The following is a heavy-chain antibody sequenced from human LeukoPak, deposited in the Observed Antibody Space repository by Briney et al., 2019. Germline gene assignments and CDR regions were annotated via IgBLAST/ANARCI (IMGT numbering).Heavy chain of an antibody. CDR3: ARERSSGWYGNYFDY. Sequence: ASVKVSCKASGYTFTGYYMHWVRQAPGQGLEWMGWINPNSGGTNYAQKFQGWVTMTRDTSISTAYMELSRLRSDDTAVYYCARERSSGWYGNYFDYWGQGTLVTVSS. CDR1: GYTFTGYY. V-gene: IGHV1-2*04. CDR2: INPNSGGT. J-gene: IGHJ4*02. D-gene: IGHD6-19*01.